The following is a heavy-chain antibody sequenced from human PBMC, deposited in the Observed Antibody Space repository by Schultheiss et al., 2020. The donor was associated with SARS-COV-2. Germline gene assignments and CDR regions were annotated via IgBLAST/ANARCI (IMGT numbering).Heavy chain of an antibody. CDR3: AGGISRSCYVPY. Sequence: GGSLRLSCSASGFTFSSYAMHWVRQAPGKGLEWVSAISGSGGSTYYADSVKGRFTIYRDNSKNTLYLQMNSLRAEETAVYYCAGGISRSCYVPYWGQGTPVTGSS. CDR2: ISGSGGST. CDR1: GFTFSSYA. J-gene: IGHJ4*02. D-gene: IGHD2-2*01. V-gene: IGHV3-23*01.